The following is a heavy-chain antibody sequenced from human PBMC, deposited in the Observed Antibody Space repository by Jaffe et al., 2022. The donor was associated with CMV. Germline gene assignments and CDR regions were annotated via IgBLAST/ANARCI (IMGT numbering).Heavy chain of an antibody. J-gene: IGHJ5*02. CDR2: VWDNGRNK. CDR3: ARANGEYERDWFGP. D-gene: IGHD4-17*01. V-gene: IGHV3-33*01. Sequence: QVHLVESGGGVVQPGRSLRLACAASGFTFSNYGMHWVRQAPGKGLEWVAVVWDNGRNKRYADSVKGRFTISRDNSKNTLYLQMDSLREEDTAIYYCARANGEYERDWFGPWGQGSLVTVSS. CDR1: GFTFSNYG.